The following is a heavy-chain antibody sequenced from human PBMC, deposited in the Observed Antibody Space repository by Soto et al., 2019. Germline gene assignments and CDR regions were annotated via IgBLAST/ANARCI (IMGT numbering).Heavy chain of an antibody. CDR3: AREGLRFLEWLFTDYYYGMDV. V-gene: IGHV1-18*04. D-gene: IGHD3-3*01. Sequence: ASVKVSCKASGYTFTSYGISWVRQAPGQGLEWMGWISAYNGNTNYAQKLQGRVTMTTDTSTSTAYMELRSLRSDDTDVYYCAREGLRFLEWLFTDYYYGMDVWGQGTTVTVSS. J-gene: IGHJ6*02. CDR1: GYTFTSYG. CDR2: ISAYNGNT.